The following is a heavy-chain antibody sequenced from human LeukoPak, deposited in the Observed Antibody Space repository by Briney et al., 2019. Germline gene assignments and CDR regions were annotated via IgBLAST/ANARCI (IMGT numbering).Heavy chain of an antibody. Sequence: GESLRISCKGSGYSFTSYWISWVRQMPGKGLEWMGRIDPSDSYTNYSPSFQGHVTISADKSISTAYVQWSSLEASDTAMYYCVSEIYDSSGPPIWGQGTMVTVSS. V-gene: IGHV5-10-1*01. CDR1: GYSFTSYW. J-gene: IGHJ3*02. CDR2: IDPSDSYT. D-gene: IGHD3-22*01. CDR3: VSEIYDSSGPPI.